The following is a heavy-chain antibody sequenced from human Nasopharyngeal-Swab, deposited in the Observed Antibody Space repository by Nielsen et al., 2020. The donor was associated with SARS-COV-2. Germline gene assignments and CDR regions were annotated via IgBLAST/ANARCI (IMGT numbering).Heavy chain of an antibody. CDR1: GGSFNGYY. V-gene: IGHV4-34*01. Sequence: SETLSLTCAVYGGSFNGYYWSWIRQSPGKGLECIGEINHSGSTNYNPSLKSRVTISVDTSKTQFSLKLSSVTAADTAVYYCAGPTGTSIGMEYWGPGVLITVSS. J-gene: IGHJ4*01. CDR3: AGPTGTSIGMEY. D-gene: IGHD1-1*01. CDR2: INHSGST.